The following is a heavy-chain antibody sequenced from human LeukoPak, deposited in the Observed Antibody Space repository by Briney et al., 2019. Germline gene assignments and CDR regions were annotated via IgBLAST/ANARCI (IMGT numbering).Heavy chain of an antibody. J-gene: IGHJ4*02. V-gene: IGHV4-34*01. CDR3: AKLPNYYDSSGIDY. CDR1: GGSFSGYY. CDR2: INHSGST. Sequence: SETLSLTCAVYGGSFSGYYWSWIRQPPGKGLEWIGEINHSGSTNYNPSLKSRVTISVDTSKNQFSLKLSSVTAADTAVYYCAKLPNYYDSSGIDYWGQGTLVTVSS. D-gene: IGHD3-22*01.